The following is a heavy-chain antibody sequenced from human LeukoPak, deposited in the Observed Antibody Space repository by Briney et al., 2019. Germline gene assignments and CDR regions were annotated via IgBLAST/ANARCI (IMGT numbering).Heavy chain of an antibody. D-gene: IGHD3-10*01. CDR3: AKDYYYGSGRFLGGD. Sequence: QPGGSLRLSCAASGFTFSSYAMSWVRQAPGKGLEWVSSISGGGGSTDYADSVKGRFTISRDTSKNTLYLQMNSLRAEDTAVYYCAKDYYYGSGRFLGGDWGQGTLVTVSS. CDR1: GFTFSSYA. J-gene: IGHJ4*02. CDR2: ISGGGGST. V-gene: IGHV3-23*01.